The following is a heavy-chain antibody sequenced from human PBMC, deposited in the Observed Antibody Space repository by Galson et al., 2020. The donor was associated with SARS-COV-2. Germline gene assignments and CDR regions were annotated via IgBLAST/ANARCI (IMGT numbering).Heavy chain of an antibody. CDR1: GDSISSDY. CDR3: ARFGGGFYGP. J-gene: IGHJ5*02. Sequence: SETLSLTCTVSGDSISSDYWSWIQQPPGKGLEWIGYMYYSGSTNYNPSLKSRVTITVDTSKNQFSLKLSSVTAADTAVYYCARFGGGFYGPWGQGTLVTVSS. V-gene: IGHV4-59*01. CDR2: MYYSGST. D-gene: IGHD6-19*01.